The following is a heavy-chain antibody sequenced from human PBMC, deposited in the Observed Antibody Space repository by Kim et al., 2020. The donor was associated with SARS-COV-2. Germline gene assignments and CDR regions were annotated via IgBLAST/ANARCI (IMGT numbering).Heavy chain of an antibody. CDR1: GYTFTGYY. Sequence: ASVKVSCKASGYTFTGYYMHWVRQAPGQGLEWMGWINPNSGGTNYAQKFQGRVTMTRDTSISTAYMELSRLRSDDTAVYYCAREGRYNWNYDALYYYYGMDVWGQGTTVTVSS. CDR3: AREGRYNWNYDALYYYYGMDV. V-gene: IGHV1-2*02. J-gene: IGHJ6*02. D-gene: IGHD1-7*01. CDR2: INPNSGGT.